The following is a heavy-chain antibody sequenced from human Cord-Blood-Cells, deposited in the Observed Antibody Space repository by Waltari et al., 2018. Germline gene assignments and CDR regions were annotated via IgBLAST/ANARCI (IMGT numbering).Heavy chain of an antibody. CDR2: ISAYNGNT. CDR1: GYTFTSYG. CDR3: ARVSTGIAAAGRREDY. D-gene: IGHD6-13*01. V-gene: IGHV1-18*01. Sequence: QVQLVQSGAEVKKPGASVKVSCKASGYTFTSYGISWVRQAPGQGLEWMGWISAYNGNTNYAQKLQGRVTMTTETTTSTAYMELRSLRSDDTAVYYCARVSTGIAAAGRREDYWGQGTLVTVSS. J-gene: IGHJ4*02.